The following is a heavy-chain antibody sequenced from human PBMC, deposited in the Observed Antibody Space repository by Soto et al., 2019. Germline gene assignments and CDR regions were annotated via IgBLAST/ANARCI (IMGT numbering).Heavy chain of an antibody. CDR1: GFTFSSYW. V-gene: IGHV3-74*01. Sequence: GGSLTLSCAASGFTFSSYWMHWVRQAPGKGLVWVSRINSDGSSTSYADSVKGRFTISRDNAKNTLYLQMNSLRAEDTAVYYCAVETDFDYYYMDVWGKGTTVTVSS. D-gene: IGHD3-3*01. CDR3: AVETDFDYYYMDV. J-gene: IGHJ6*03. CDR2: INSDGSST.